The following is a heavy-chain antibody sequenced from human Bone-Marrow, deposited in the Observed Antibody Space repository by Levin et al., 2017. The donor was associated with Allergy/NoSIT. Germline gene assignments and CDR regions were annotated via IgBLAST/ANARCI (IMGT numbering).Heavy chain of an antibody. Sequence: GGSLRLSCAASGFTLSSFGMHWVRQAPGKGLEWVAIISSDGNDKYYADSVKGRFTISRDNSQETLYLQMNSLRGEDTAVYYCARGSTFDYWGQGTLVTVSS. J-gene: IGHJ4*02. CDR2: ISSDGNDK. D-gene: IGHD3-10*01. CDR3: ARGSTFDY. V-gene: IGHV3-30*03. CDR1: GFTLSSFG.